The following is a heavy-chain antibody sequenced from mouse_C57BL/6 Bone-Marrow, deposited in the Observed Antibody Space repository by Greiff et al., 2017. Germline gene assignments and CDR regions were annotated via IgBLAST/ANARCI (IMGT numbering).Heavy chain of an antibody. Sequence: EVMLMESGGGLVKPGGSLKLSCAASGFTFSSYSMSWVRQTPEKRLEWVASISDGGSYTYYPDTVKGRFTISRDNAKNNLYLQMSHLKSEDTAMXYCARYYDGAMFAYWGQGTLVTVSA. CDR2: ISDGGSYT. V-gene: IGHV5-4*03. D-gene: IGHD1-1*01. J-gene: IGHJ3*01. CDR1: GFTFSSYS. CDR3: ARYYDGAMFAY.